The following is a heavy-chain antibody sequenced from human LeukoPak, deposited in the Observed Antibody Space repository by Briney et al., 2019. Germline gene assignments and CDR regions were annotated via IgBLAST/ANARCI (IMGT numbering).Heavy chain of an antibody. CDR3: ARGHDILTGYSDY. V-gene: IGHV3-64*01. D-gene: IGHD3-9*01. CDR2: ISSNGGST. CDR1: GFTFSSYA. Sequence: GGSLRLSCAASGFTFSSYAMHWVRQAPGKGLEYVSAISSNGGSTYYANSVKGRFTISRDNSKNTLYLQMGSLRAEDMAVYYCARGHDILTGYSDYWGQGTLVTVSS. J-gene: IGHJ4*02.